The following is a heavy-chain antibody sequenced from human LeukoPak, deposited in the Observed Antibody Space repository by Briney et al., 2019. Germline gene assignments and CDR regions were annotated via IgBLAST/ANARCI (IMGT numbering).Heavy chain of an antibody. CDR2: IKSKTDGGTT. CDR3: TADYGDYVFDAFDI. V-gene: IGHV3-15*01. D-gene: IGHD4-17*01. Sequence: GGSLRLSCAASGFTFRNAWMSWVRQAPGKGLEWVGRIKSKTDGGTTDYAAPVKGRFTISRDDSKNTLYLQMNSLKTEDTAVYYCTADYGDYVFDAFDIWGQGTMVTVSS. J-gene: IGHJ3*02. CDR1: GFTFRNAW.